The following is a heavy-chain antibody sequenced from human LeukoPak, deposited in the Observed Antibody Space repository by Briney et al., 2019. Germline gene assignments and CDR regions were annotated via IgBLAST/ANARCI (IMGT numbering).Heavy chain of an antibody. CDR1: GYSISSGYY. V-gene: IGHV4-38-2*02. CDR3: ARERGDNWNVGP. J-gene: IGHJ5*02. D-gene: IGHD1-20*01. Sequence: SEALSLTCTVSGYSISSGYYWGWIRQPPGKGLEWIGTIYHSGSTFYNPSLKSRVTISVDTSKNQFSLKLSSVTAADTAVYYCARERGDNWNVGPWGQGTLVTVSS. CDR2: IYHSGST.